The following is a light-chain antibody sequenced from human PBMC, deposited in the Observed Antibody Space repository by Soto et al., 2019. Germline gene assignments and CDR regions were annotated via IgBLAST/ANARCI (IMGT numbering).Light chain of an antibody. Sequence: EIVMTQSPATLSVSPGERATLSCRASQSVSSSLAWYQQKPGQAPRLLIYGASTRATGIPARFSGSGSGTEFTITISSLQSEDFAVYYCQQYNNWPPYTFGQGTKLEIK. CDR2: GAS. CDR3: QQYNNWPPYT. CDR1: QSVSSS. V-gene: IGKV3-15*01. J-gene: IGKJ2*01.